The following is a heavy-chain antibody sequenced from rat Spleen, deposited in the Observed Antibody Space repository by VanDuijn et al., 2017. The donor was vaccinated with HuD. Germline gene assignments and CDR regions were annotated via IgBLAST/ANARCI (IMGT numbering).Heavy chain of an antibody. J-gene: IGHJ3*01. D-gene: IGHD1-2*01. CDR2: IIYDGSST. V-gene: IGHV5-17*01. CDR3: ARHGYSSYGWFAY. CDR1: GFTFSDYA. Sequence: EVQLVESGGGLVQPGRSLKLSCAASGFTFSDYAMAWVRQAPKKGLEWVATIIYDGSSTYYRDSVKGRFTISRDNAKSTLYLQMDSLRSEDTATYYCARHGYSSYGWFAYWGQGTLVTVSS.